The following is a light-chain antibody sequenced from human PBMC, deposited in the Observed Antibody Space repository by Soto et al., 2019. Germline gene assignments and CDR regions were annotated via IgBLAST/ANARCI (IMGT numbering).Light chain of an antibody. Sequence: QSVLTQSPSASASLGASVKLTCTRSSGDSSYAIAWHQQQPDKGPRYLMRLNSAGSHSKGDGIPDRFSGSSSGAERYLTISSLQSEDEADYYCQTWGTGYAVFGGGTKLTVL. J-gene: IGLJ2*01. CDR3: QTWGTGYAV. CDR1: SGDSSYA. CDR2: LNSAGSH. V-gene: IGLV4-69*01.